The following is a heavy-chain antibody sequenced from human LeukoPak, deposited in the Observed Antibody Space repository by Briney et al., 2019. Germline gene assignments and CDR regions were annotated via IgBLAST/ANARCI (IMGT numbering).Heavy chain of an antibody. V-gene: IGHV3-66*01. D-gene: IGHD5-18*01. CDR1: GFTVSSNY. Sequence: PGGSLRLSCAASGFTVSSNYMSWVSQAPGKGLEWVSVIYSGGTTYYADSVKGRFTISRDNSKNTLHLQMNSLRAEDTAVYYCARDQYSYAHAAHWGQGTLVTVSP. CDR3: ARDQYSYAHAAH. J-gene: IGHJ4*02. CDR2: IYSGGTT.